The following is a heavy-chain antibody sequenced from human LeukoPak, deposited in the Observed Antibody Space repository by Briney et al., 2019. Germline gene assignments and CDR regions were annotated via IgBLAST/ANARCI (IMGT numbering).Heavy chain of an antibody. CDR1: GFTFSSYA. D-gene: IGHD3-16*02. V-gene: IGHV3-30*02. J-gene: IGHJ4*02. CDR2: IWYDGSNK. Sequence: GGSLRLSCAASGFTFSSYAMHWVRQAPGKGLEWVAVIWYDGSNKYYADSVKGRFTISRDNSKNTLYLQMNSLRAEDTAVYYCAKEDFMITFGGVIVPPSHWGQGTLVTVSS. CDR3: AKEDFMITFGGVIVPPSH.